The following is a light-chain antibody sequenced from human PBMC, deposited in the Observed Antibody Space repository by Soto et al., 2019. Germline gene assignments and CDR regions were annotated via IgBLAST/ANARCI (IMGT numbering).Light chain of an antibody. CDR3: QQYNTYVLT. Sequence: DIHITHSPSTLSASVGDRVTITCRASQSISFWLAWYQQKPGKAPKLLIFDASTLERGVPSRFSGSGSGTEFTLTISSLQPDDFATYYCQQYNTYVLTFGGGTKVDIK. CDR1: QSISFW. J-gene: IGKJ4*01. V-gene: IGKV1-5*01. CDR2: DAS.